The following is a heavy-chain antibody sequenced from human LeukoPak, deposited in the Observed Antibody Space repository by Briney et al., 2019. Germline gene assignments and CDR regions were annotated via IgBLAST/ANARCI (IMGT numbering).Heavy chain of an antibody. V-gene: IGHV1-18*01. J-gene: IGHJ5*02. Sequence: VASVKVSCKASGYTFTSYGISWVRQAPGQGLEWMGWISAYNGNTNYAQKLQGRVTMTRDMSTSTDYMELSSLRSEDTAVYYCARDNSVGDIAWWFDPWGQGTLVTVSS. D-gene: IGHD3-10*01. CDR3: ARDNSVGDIAWWFDP. CDR1: GYTFTSYG. CDR2: ISAYNGNT.